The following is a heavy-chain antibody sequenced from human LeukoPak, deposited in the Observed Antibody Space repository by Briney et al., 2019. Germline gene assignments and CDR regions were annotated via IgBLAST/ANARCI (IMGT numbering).Heavy chain of an antibody. D-gene: IGHD3-22*01. Sequence: GGSLRLSCAASGFTFSSYGMHWVRQAPGKGLEWVAVISYDGSNKYYADSVKGRFTISRDNSKNTLYLQMNSLRAEDTAVYYCAKAGGPYDSSGYYSFDPWAREPWSPSPQ. J-gene: IGHJ5*02. V-gene: IGHV3-30*18. CDR1: GFTFSSYG. CDR3: AKAGGPYDSSGYYSFDP. CDR2: ISYDGSNK.